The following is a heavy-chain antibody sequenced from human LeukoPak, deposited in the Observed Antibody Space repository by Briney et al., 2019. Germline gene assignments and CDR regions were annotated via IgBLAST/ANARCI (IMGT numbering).Heavy chain of an antibody. CDR2: ISGSGGST. J-gene: IGHJ4*02. D-gene: IGHD2-2*01. CDR1: GFTFSSYA. Sequence: GGSLRLSCGASGFTFSSYAMSWVRQAPGKGLEWVSAISGSGGSTYYADSVKGRFTISRDNSKNTLYLQMNSLRAEDTAVYYCAKALSEIYCSSTSCYLLDYWGQGTLVTVSS. CDR3: AKALSEIYCSSTSCYLLDY. V-gene: IGHV3-23*01.